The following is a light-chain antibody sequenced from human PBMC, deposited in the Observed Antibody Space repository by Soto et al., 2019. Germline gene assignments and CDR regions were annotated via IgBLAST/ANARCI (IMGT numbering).Light chain of an antibody. CDR2: TAF. Sequence: DIQMTQSPSSLSASVGDRVSITCRASQSISGYLNWYQQKPGRAPNLLIYTAFSLQSGVPSRFSGSASGTDFTLTSSSLYPEDFGTYYCLQTYSTPGTFGQGTKLEIK. V-gene: IGKV1-39*01. J-gene: IGKJ2*02. CDR3: LQTYSTPGT. CDR1: QSISGY.